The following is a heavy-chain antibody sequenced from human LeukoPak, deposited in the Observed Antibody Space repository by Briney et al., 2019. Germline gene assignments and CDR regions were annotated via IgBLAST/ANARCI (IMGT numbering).Heavy chain of an antibody. CDR1: GYTLTELS. Sequence: ASVKVSCKVSGYTLTELSMHWVRQAPGKGLEWMGGFDPEDGETIYAQKFQGRVTMTEDTSTDTAYMVLSSLRSEDTAVYYCAMLGILGPGPDYWGQGTLVTVSS. J-gene: IGHJ4*02. V-gene: IGHV1-24*01. CDR3: AMLGILGPGPDY. D-gene: IGHD2-15*01. CDR2: FDPEDGET.